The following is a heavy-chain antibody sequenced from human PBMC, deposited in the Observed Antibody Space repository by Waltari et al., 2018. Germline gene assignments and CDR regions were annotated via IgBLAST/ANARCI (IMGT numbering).Heavy chain of an antibody. V-gene: IGHV4-61*09. Sequence: QVQLQESGPGLVKPSQTLSLTCTVSGGSISSGSYYWSWIRQPAGKGLEWIGYIYTSGSTNYNPSLKSRVTISVDTSKNQFSLKLSSVTAADTAVYYCAREGFSQGGIPRFDPWGQGTLVTVSS. CDR3: AREGFSQGGIPRFDP. CDR2: IYTSGST. D-gene: IGHD1-26*01. CDR1: GGSISSGSYY. J-gene: IGHJ5*02.